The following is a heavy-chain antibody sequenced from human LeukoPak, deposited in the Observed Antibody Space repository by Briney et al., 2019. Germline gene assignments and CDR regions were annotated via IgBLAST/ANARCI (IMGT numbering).Heavy chain of an antibody. Sequence: PSETLSLTCTVSGGSISSYYWSWIRQPPGKGLEWIGYIYYSGSTNYNPSLKSRVTISVDTSKNRFSLKLSSVTAADKAVYYCPRDLAGGWYRAFDYWGQGTLVTVAS. CDR2: IYYSGST. CDR1: GGSISSYY. D-gene: IGHD6-19*01. V-gene: IGHV4-59*01. J-gene: IGHJ4*02. CDR3: PRDLAGGWYRAFDY.